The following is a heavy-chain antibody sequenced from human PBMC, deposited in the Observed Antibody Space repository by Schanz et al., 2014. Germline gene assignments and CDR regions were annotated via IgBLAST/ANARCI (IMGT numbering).Heavy chain of an antibody. CDR1: GFTVSNTY. D-gene: IGHD4-17*01. CDR2: IYLDGST. Sequence: EEQVVESGGGLVQPGGSLRLSCAVSGFTVSNTYMCWVRQAPGKGLQWVSCIYLDGSTYYADSVKGRLTISRDTSKNTLYLQINSLRDEDTAVYYCVRDTDYHFDYWGQGTLVTVSS. J-gene: IGHJ4*02. V-gene: IGHV3-66*01. CDR3: VRDTDYHFDY.